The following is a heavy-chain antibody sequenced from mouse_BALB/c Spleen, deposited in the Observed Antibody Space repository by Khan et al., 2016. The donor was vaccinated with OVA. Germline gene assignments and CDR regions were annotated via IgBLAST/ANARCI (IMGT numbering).Heavy chain of an antibody. V-gene: IGHV1S81*02. J-gene: IGHJ3*01. CDR3: TRGGYGRFAY. CDR1: GYAFTNYQ. D-gene: IGHD3-1*01. CDR2: INPSNGGT. Sequence: QIQLVQSGAELVKPGASVKLSCKASGYAFTNYQMYWVKQRPGQGLEWIGEINPSNGGTNFNEKFKSKATLTVDKSSSTAYMQLSSLTSEDSAVYYCTRGGYGRFAYWGQGTLVTVSA.